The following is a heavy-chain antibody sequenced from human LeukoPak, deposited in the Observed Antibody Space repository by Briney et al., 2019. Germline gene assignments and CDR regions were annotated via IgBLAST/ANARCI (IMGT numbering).Heavy chain of an antibody. D-gene: IGHD6-13*01. Sequence: GGSLRLSCAASGFTFSSYAMSWVRQAPGKGLEWVSAISGSGGSTYYADSVKGRFTISRDNSRNTLYLQMNSLRAEDTAVYYCAKDPFSWAAAGTGWFDPWGQGTLVTVSS. CDR2: ISGSGGST. CDR1: GFTFSSYA. CDR3: AKDPFSWAAAGTGWFDP. J-gene: IGHJ5*02. V-gene: IGHV3-23*01.